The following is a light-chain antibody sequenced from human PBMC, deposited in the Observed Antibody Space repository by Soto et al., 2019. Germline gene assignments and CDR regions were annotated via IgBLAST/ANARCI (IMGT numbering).Light chain of an antibody. J-gene: IGKJ1*01. CDR2: KTS. CDR3: QHXNDYSWT. V-gene: IGKV1-5*03. CDR1: QSISIW. Sequence: DIHMTQSPSTLSASVGDRVTITCRASQSISIWLAWYQQKPGKAPNLLIYKTSSLETGVPSRFSGSGSGTEFTLTISSLQPDXFATXXXQHXNDYSWTFGQGTKVEVK.